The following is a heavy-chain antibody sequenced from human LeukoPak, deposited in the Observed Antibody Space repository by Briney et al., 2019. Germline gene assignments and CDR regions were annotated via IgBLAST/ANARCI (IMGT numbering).Heavy chain of an antibody. CDR2: IYYSGST. Sequence: SETLSLTCTVSDGSICSYFWSWIRQPPGKGLEWIGHIYYSGSTNYNPSLKSRVTMSVDTSKNQFSLQLRSVTAADTAVYYCAREGYDYVLAFEPWGQGTLVTVSS. V-gene: IGHV4-59*01. J-gene: IGHJ4*02. CDR3: AREGYDYVLAFEP. D-gene: IGHD3-16*01. CDR1: DGSICSYF.